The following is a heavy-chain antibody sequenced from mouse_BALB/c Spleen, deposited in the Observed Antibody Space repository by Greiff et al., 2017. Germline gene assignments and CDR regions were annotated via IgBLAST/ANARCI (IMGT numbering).Heavy chain of an antibody. CDR1: GYSITSDYA. V-gene: IGHV3-2*02. CDR3: ARWGQRAWFAY. Sequence: VQLKESGPGLVKPSQSLSLTCTVTGYSITSDYAWNWIRQFPGNKLEWMGYISYSGSTSYNPSLKSRISITRDTSKNQFFLQLNSVTTEDTATYYCARWGQRAWFAYWGQGTLVTVSA. J-gene: IGHJ3*01. CDR2: ISYSGST.